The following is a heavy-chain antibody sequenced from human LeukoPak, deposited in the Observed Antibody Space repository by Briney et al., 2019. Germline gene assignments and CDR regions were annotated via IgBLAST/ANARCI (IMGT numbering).Heavy chain of an antibody. Sequence: ASVKVSCKASGYTFTSYGISWVRQAPGQGLEWMGWISAYNGNTNYAQKLQGRVTMTTDTSTSTAYMELRSQRSDDTAVYYCARGTGQPDYWYFDLWGRGTLVTVSS. CDR1: GYTFTSYG. D-gene: IGHD7-27*01. CDR3: ARGTGQPDYWYFDL. V-gene: IGHV1-18*01. J-gene: IGHJ2*01. CDR2: ISAYNGNT.